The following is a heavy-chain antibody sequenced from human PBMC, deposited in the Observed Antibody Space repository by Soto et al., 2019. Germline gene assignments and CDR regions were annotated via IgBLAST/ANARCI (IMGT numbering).Heavy chain of an antibody. V-gene: IGHV1-18*04. CDR1: GYTFTSYG. Sequence: ASVKVSCKASGYTFTSYGISWVRQAPGQGLEWMGWISAYNGNTNYAQKPQGRVTMTTDTSTSTAYMELRSLRSDDTAVYYCARGFWSGYYTSGAFDIWGQGTMVTVSS. CDR3: ARGFWSGYYTSGAFDI. J-gene: IGHJ3*02. D-gene: IGHD3-3*01. CDR2: ISAYNGNT.